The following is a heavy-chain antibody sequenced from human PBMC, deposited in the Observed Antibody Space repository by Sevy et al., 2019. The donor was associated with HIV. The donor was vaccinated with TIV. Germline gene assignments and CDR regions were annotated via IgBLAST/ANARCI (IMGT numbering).Heavy chain of an antibody. CDR1: GFNVSSNY. V-gene: IGHV3-53*01. Sequence: GGSLRLSCAASGFNVSSNYMNWISQAPGKGLEWVSVIYSGANTYYADSVKGRFIISRDTSKNTLYLQMNSLRAEDTAVYYCARDRITYYYDSSGYYTSGYGMDVWGQGTTVTVSS. CDR2: IYSGANT. J-gene: IGHJ6*02. CDR3: ARDRITYYYDSSGYYTSGYGMDV. D-gene: IGHD3-22*01.